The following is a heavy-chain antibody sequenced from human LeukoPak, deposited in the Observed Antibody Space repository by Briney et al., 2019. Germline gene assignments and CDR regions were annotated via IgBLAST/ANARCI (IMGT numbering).Heavy chain of an antibody. J-gene: IGHJ3*02. CDR2: ISYDGSNK. Sequence: PGGSLRLSCAASGFAFSSYAMHWVRQAPGKGLEWVAVISYDGSNKYYADSVKGRFTISRDNSKNTLYLQMNSLRAEDTAVYYCAREMNGIPLDAFDIWGQGTMVTVSS. V-gene: IGHV3-30-3*01. D-gene: IGHD1-26*01. CDR1: GFAFSSYA. CDR3: AREMNGIPLDAFDI.